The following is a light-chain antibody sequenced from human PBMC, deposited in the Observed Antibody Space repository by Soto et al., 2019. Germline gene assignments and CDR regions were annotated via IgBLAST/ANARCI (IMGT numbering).Light chain of an antibody. CDR1: QRIDRY. J-gene: IGKJ1*01. CDR3: QQYKDGAWT. CDR2: DAS. Sequence: DIQLTQSPSTLSASVGDRVTVTCRASQRIDRYLAWYQRKPGKAPKLLVYDASTLEGGVPSSFSGSGSATEFILTISSPQPDDFATYYCQQYKDGAWTFGQGTKVDIK. V-gene: IGKV1-5*01.